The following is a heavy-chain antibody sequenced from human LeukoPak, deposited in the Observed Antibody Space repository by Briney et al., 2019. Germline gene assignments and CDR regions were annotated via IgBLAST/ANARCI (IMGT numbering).Heavy chain of an antibody. CDR3: ARAITSNWFDP. J-gene: IGHJ5*02. V-gene: IGHV3-48*04. Sequence: PGGSLRLSCAASGFTFSSYWMHWVRQAPGKWLEWVSYISSSGSTIYYADSVKGRFTISRDNAKNSLYLQMNSLRAEDTAVYYCARAITSNWFDPWGQGTLVTVSS. CDR2: ISSSGSTI. CDR1: GFTFSSYW.